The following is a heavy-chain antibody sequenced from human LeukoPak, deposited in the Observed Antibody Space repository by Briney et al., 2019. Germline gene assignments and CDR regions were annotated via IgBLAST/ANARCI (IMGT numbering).Heavy chain of an antibody. CDR3: ARVAVAGYFDY. CDR1: GFTFTRYD. Sequence: ASVKVSCKASGFTFTRYDINWVRQATGQGLEWMGGIIPIFGTANYAQKFQGRVTITADESTSTAYMELSSLRSEDTAVYYCARVAVAGYFDYWGQGTLVTVSS. CDR2: IIPIFGTA. D-gene: IGHD6-19*01. J-gene: IGHJ4*02. V-gene: IGHV1-69*13.